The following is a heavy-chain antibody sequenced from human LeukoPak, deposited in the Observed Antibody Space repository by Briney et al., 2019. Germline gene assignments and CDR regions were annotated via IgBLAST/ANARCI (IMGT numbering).Heavy chain of an antibody. Sequence: GGSLRLSCAASGFNFGTYAMNWVRQAPGEGLEWVSCISGSGGSTYYADSVKGRFTISRDNSKNTVSLQMNSLRGDDTAVYYCARDGEPRYWGSGYYYGMDVWGQGATVTVSS. CDR3: ARDGEPRYWGSGYYYGMDV. J-gene: IGHJ6*02. D-gene: IGHD7-27*01. V-gene: IGHV3-23*01. CDR2: ISGSGGST. CDR1: GFNFGTYA.